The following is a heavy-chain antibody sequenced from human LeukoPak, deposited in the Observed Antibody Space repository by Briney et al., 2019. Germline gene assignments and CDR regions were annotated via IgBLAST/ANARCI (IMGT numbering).Heavy chain of an antibody. D-gene: IGHD3-10*02. V-gene: IGHV3-7*01. CDR3: AILSVPGHYFDY. Sequence: PGGSLRLSCAACGFTFRSYGMHWLRQAPAKGREGVANIKQDGREKYYVDSVKARFTISRDNAKNSLYLQMNHLRVEHTAVYYCAILSVPGHYFDYWGQGPLVTVPS. CDR2: IKQDGREK. J-gene: IGHJ4*02. CDR1: GFTFRSYG.